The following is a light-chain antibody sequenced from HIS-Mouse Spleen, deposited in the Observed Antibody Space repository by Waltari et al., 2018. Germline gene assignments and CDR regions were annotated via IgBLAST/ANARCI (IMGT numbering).Light chain of an antibody. CDR1: QSISSY. CDR3: MQGTHWPPT. J-gene: IGKJ4*01. Sequence: DIQMTQSPSSLSASVGDRVTITCRASQSISSYLNWYQQKPGKAPKLLIYAASSLQSGVPDRFSGSGSGTDFTLKISRVEAEDVGVYYCMQGTHWPPTFGGGTKVEIK. CDR2: AAS. V-gene: IGKV1-39*01.